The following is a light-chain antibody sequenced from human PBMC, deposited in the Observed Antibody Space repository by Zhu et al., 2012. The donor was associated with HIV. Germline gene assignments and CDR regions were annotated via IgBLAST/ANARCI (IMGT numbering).Light chain of an antibody. Sequence: EIVLTQSPGTLSLSPGERATLSCRASQSVSNTDLAWYQQKPGHPPRLLIYGASNRAADIPYRFSGSGSGTDFTLTISRLEPEDFVVYYCQLYGTSPPLTFGGGTKVEMK. V-gene: IGKV3-20*01. CDR1: QSVSNTD. CDR3: QLYGTSPPLT. CDR2: GAS. J-gene: IGKJ4*01.